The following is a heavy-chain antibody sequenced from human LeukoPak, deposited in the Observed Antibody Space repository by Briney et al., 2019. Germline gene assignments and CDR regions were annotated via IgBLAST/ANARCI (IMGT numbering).Heavy chain of an antibody. J-gene: IGHJ4*02. CDR1: GFTFDDYA. V-gene: IGHV3-9*01. CDR3: AKGLILTGIDH. CDR2: ISWNSGSI. D-gene: IGHD3-9*01. Sequence: GRSLRLSCAASGFTFDDYAMHWVRQAPGKGLEWVSGISWNSGSIGYADSVKGRFTISRDNAKNSLYLQMNSLRAEDTALYYCAKGLILTGIDHWGQGTLVTVSS.